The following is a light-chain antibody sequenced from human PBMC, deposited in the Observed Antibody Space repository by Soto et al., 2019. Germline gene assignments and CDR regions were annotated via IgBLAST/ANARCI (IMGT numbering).Light chain of an antibody. V-gene: IGKV1-5*01. CDR3: QQYNTYLTWT. CDR2: DAS. Sequence: DIHMTQSPSTLSGSVGYRVTITCRASQSVSMWLAWYQQKPVKAPRLLXYDASNLESGVPSRFSGSGSRTEFTLTITSLQHEDAANYYCQQYNTYLTWTFGQGTKVDIK. J-gene: IGKJ1*01. CDR1: QSVSMW.